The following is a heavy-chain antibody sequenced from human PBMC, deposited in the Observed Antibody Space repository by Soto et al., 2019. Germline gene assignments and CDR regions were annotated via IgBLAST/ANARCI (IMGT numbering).Heavy chain of an antibody. V-gene: IGHV4-30-2*01. J-gene: IGHJ4*02. Sequence: KPSETLSLTCTVSGGSISNAAYSWSWIRQPPGKGLEWIGYIYPSGMPFYNPSPRSRVTISIDRSNDQFSLNLKSVTAADTAVYYCARERGGYGLFDSWGQGTLVTVSS. CDR1: GGSISNAAYS. CDR3: ARERGGYGLFDS. CDR2: IYPSGMP. D-gene: IGHD5-18*01.